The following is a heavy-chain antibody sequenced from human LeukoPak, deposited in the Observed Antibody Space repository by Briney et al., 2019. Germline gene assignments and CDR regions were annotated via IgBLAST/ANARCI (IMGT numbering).Heavy chain of an antibody. J-gene: IGHJ5*02. Sequence: ASVKVSCKASGYTFTGYYMHWVRQAPGQGLEWMGWINPNSGGTNYAQKFQGRVTMTRDTSISTAYMELSRLRSDDTAVYYCARVSITIFGVVTYSNWFDPWGQGTLVTVSS. CDR1: GYTFTGYY. CDR2: INPNSGGT. D-gene: IGHD3-3*01. V-gene: IGHV1-2*02. CDR3: ARVSITIFGVVTYSNWFDP.